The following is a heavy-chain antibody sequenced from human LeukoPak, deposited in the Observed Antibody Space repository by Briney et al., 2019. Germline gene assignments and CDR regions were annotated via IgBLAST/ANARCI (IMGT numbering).Heavy chain of an antibody. Sequence: GSSVKVSCRASGGTFSSYAISWVRQAPGQGLEWVGGIIPIFGTANCAQKFQGRVTITADKSTSTAYMELSSLRSADTAVYYCAREFIEYTAMGSYYYYYYGMDVWGKGTTVTVSS. CDR3: AREFIEYTAMGSYYYYYYGMDV. CDR2: IIPIFGTA. J-gene: IGHJ6*04. D-gene: IGHD5-18*01. V-gene: IGHV1-69*06. CDR1: GGTFSSYA.